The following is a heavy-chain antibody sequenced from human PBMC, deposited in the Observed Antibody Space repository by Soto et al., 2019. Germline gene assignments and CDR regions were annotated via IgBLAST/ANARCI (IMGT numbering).Heavy chain of an antibody. D-gene: IGHD3-22*01. CDR2: IDPSDSYT. J-gene: IGHJ3*02. CDR3: SRATYYDSSGYYYVAFDI. CDR1: GYSFTSYW. Sequence: GEPLKISGKGCGYSFTSYWISWVRQMPGKGLEWMGGIDPSDSYTNYSPSFQGHVTISADKSISTAYLQWSSLKASDTAMYYFSRATYYDSSGYYYVAFDIWGQGTMVTV. V-gene: IGHV5-10-1*01.